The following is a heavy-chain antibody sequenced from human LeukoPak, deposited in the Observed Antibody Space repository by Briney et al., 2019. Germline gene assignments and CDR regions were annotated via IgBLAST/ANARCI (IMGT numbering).Heavy chain of an antibody. CDR3: ARYSGLGVPDY. Sequence: SQTLSLTCAISRESVSSKSAAGNYIRHSPSGGLEWLGKTYYRSKWNNDYAVSVSGRITINPETSKNQFCLLLNSVTPDNMAVYYCARYSGLGVPDYWGQGTLVTVSS. CDR2: TYYRSKWNN. J-gene: IGHJ4*02. D-gene: IGHD2-21*01. V-gene: IGHV6-1*01. CDR1: RESVSSKSAA.